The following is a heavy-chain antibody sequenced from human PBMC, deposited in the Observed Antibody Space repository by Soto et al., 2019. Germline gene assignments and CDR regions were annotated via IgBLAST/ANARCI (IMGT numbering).Heavy chain of an antibody. CDR3: ARDLSVFGVVTKVMDV. CDR1: GFTFSSYS. CDR2: ISSSSSYI. J-gene: IGHJ6*03. V-gene: IGHV3-21*01. Sequence: PGGSLRLPCAASGFTFSSYSMNWVRQTPGKGLEWVSSISSSSSYIYYADSVKGRFTISRDNAKNSLYLQMNSLRAEDTAVYYCARDLSVFGVVTKVMDVWGKGTTVTVS. D-gene: IGHD3-3*01.